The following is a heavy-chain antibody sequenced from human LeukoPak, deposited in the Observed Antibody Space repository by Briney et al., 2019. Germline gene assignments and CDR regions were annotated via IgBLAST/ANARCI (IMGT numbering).Heavy chain of an antibody. J-gene: IGHJ3*02. CDR2: INHSGST. V-gene: IGHV4-34*01. CDR3: ARGLIVVVTALEAFDI. Sequence: SETLSLTCAVYGGSFSGYYWSWIRQPPGKGLEWIGEINHSGSTSYNPSLKSRVTISVDTSKNQFSLKLSSVTAADTAVYYCARGLIVVVTALEAFDIWGQGTMVTVSS. D-gene: IGHD2-21*02. CDR1: GGSFSGYY.